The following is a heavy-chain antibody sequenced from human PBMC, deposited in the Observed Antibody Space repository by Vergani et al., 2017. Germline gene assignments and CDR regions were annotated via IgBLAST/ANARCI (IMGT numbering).Heavy chain of an antibody. CDR1: GFSLSTSGVG. Sequence: QITLKESGPTLVKPTQTLTLTCTFSGFSLSTSGVGVGWIRQPPGKALEWLALIYWDDDKRYSPSLKSRLTITKDTSKNQVVLTMTNMDPVDTATYYCDYYYYDSSGYYLNDYWGQGTLVTVSS. D-gene: IGHD3-22*01. J-gene: IGHJ4*02. CDR3: DYYYYDSSGYYLNDY. CDR2: IYWDDDK. V-gene: IGHV2-5*02.